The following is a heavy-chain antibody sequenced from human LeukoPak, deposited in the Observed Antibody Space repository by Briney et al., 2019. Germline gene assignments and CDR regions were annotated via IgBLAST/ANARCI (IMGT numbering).Heavy chain of an antibody. J-gene: IGHJ6*02. Sequence: GGSLRLSCAASGFTVSSNYMSWVRQAPGKGLEWVANIKQDGSEKYYVDSVKGRFTISRDNAKNSLYLQMNSLRAEDTAVYYCARDFWSGYYVRYYYYGMDVWGQGTTVTVSS. V-gene: IGHV3-7*01. CDR3: ARDFWSGYYVRYYYYGMDV. D-gene: IGHD3-3*01. CDR2: IKQDGSEK. CDR1: GFTVSSNY.